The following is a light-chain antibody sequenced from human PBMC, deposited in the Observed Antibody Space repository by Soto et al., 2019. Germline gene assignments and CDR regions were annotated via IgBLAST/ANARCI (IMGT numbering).Light chain of an antibody. J-gene: IGKJ2*01. CDR2: QTS. CDR3: MQATHFPYV. V-gene: IGKV2-24*01. CDR1: HSLVHRDGNTY. Sequence: EIVMTQTPLLSPVTLGQPASISCRSTHSLVHRDGNTYLNWLHQRPGQPPRLLIHQTSNRFSGVTDSFSSSGAWTDFTLEISRVEIEDVGLYYCMQATHFPYVFGQGTRLEI.